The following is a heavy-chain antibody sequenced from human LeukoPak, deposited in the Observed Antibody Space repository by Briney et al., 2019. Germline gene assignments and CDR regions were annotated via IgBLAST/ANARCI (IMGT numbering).Heavy chain of an antibody. D-gene: IGHD3-10*01. CDR1: GFTLNKAW. CDR3: SKIGTGFDN. J-gene: IGHJ4*02. CDR2: IKRNSDGGTT. Sequence: GGSLRLSCEVSGFTLNKAWMTWVRQAPGKGLEWVGRIKRNSDGGTTDYAVPVKGRFTISRDDSKNTLYLQMNSLKNEDTAVYFCSKIGTGFDNWGQGTLVTVSS. V-gene: IGHV3-15*01.